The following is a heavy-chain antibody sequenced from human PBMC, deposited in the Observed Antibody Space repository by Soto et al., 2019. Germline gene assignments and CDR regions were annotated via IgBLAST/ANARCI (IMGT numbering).Heavy chain of an antibody. Sequence: QVQLVQSGAEVRKPGASVKVSCKASGYTFTNYAISWVRQAPGQGLEWMGWISCYNGFTKYAQKIRGRVTMTADTSTTTAYMELRNLRSDDTAVYYCARLGESGWPLEYWGQGTLVTVSP. CDR2: ISCYNGFT. J-gene: IGHJ4*02. CDR1: GYTFTNYA. V-gene: IGHV1-18*01. CDR3: ARLGESGWPLEY. D-gene: IGHD6-19*01.